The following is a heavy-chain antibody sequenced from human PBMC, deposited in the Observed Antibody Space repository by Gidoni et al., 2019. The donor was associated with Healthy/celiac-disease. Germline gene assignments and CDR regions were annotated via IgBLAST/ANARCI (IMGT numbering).Heavy chain of an antibody. Sequence: QVQLVESGGGVVQPGKSLRLSCAAYGFTFSNYAMHWVRQAPGKGLEWVAVISNDGSTKYYADSVKGRFTISRDNSKNTLYLQMNSLRAEDTAVYYCARDRGGAVAGNFDYWGQGTLVTVSS. CDR1: GFTFSNYA. D-gene: IGHD6-13*01. V-gene: IGHV3-30-3*01. CDR3: ARDRGGAVAGNFDY. J-gene: IGHJ4*02. CDR2: ISNDGSTK.